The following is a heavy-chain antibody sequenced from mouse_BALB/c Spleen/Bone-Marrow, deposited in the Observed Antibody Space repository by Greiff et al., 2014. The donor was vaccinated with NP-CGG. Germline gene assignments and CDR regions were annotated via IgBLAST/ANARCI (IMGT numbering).Heavy chain of an antibody. J-gene: IGHJ3*01. Sequence: SGAELVKPGASVKLSCKASGYTFTSYYIYWVKQRPGQGLEWIGEINPSNGGTNFNEKFKSKATLTVDKSSSTAYMQLSSQTSEDSAVYYCTRSNGNWFAYWGQGTLVTVSA. CDR1: GYTFTSYY. V-gene: IGHV1S81*02. CDR2: INPSNGGT. D-gene: IGHD2-1*01. CDR3: TRSNGNWFAY.